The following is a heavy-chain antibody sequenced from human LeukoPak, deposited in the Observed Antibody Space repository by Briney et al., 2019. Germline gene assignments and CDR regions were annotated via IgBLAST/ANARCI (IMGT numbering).Heavy chain of an antibody. CDR3: ARRPTYSSSWSGDY. Sequence: GESLKISCKGSGYSFPNYWIAWVRQMPGKGLEWMGIIYPGDSDTRYSPSFQGQVTISADKSISTAYLQWNSLKASDTAMYYCARRPTYSSSWSGDYWGQGTLVTVSS. V-gene: IGHV5-51*01. J-gene: IGHJ4*02. CDR2: IYPGDSDT. D-gene: IGHD6-13*01. CDR1: GYSFPNYW.